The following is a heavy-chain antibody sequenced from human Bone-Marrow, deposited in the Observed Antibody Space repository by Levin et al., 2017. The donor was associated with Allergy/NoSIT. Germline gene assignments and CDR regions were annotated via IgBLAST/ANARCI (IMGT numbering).Heavy chain of an antibody. CDR1: GGSISSYY. J-gene: IGHJ5*02. CDR3: AKNSEVRGWFDP. Sequence: SETLSLTCTVSGGSISSYYWSWIRQPAGKRLEWIGRIYTTGTTDYNPSLKSRVTMSVDTSKNQFSLKLSSVTAADTAVYYCAKNSEVRGWFDPWGRGTLVTVSS. CDR2: IYTTGTT. V-gene: IGHV4-4*07. D-gene: IGHD3-10*01.